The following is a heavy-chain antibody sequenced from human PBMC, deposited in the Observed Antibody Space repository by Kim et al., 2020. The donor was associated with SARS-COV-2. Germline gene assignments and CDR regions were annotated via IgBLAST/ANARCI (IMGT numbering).Heavy chain of an antibody. CDR3: ARSRGGGFDF. CDR1: GFTFSGYW. D-gene: IGHD2-15*01. J-gene: IGHJ4*02. V-gene: IGHV3-74*01. Sequence: GGSLRLSCAASGFTFSGYWMHWVRQPPGKGLVWVSRVNTDGSTTTYADSVKGRFTISRDNAKNTLYLQMNSLRAEDTAVYYCARSRGGGFDFWSLGTLVTVSS. CDR2: VNTDGSTT.